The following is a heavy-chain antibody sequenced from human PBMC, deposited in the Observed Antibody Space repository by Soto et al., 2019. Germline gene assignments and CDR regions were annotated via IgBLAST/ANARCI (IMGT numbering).Heavy chain of an antibody. CDR3: DRGLPGSTWYYLDF. V-gene: IGHV1-46*03. CDR1: GYSFTNYH. CDR2: INPSGGGA. D-gene: IGHD6-13*01. J-gene: IGHJ4*02. Sequence: ASVKVSCKASGYSFTNYHMHWVRQAPGQGLEWMGIINPSGGGATSAQKLRGRVTMTRDTSTSTFYMELRSLRSEATAVYYCDRGLPGSTWYYLDFWGQRTLVTVSS.